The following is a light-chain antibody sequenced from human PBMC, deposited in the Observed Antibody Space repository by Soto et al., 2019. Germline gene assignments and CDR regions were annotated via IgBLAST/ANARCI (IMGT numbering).Light chain of an antibody. CDR3: HQYNSYPLT. V-gene: IGKV1-5*03. CDR1: QSISNW. J-gene: IGKJ4*01. Sequence: DIQMTQSPSTLSASVGDRVTITCRASQSISNWLAWYQQKPGKAPNLLIYKASSLASGVPSRFSGSGSGTEFTPTISTLQNDDVAAYYWHQYNSYPLTFGGGTKVEIK. CDR2: KAS.